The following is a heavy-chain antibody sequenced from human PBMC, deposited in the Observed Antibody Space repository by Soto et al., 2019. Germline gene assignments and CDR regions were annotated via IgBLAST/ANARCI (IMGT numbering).Heavy chain of an antibody. CDR2: IRNTDNGPAT. CDR1: GFAFSDSA. Sequence: GGSLRLSCVASGFAFSDSAIHWVRQAPGRGLEWVGRIRNTDNGPATAYSGSVQGRFTISRDDSTNTVYLQMNSLRAEDTAVYYCAPDRSAVTTFRFDYWGQGTLVTVSS. V-gene: IGHV3-73*01. D-gene: IGHD4-17*01. CDR3: APDRSAVTTFRFDY. J-gene: IGHJ4*02.